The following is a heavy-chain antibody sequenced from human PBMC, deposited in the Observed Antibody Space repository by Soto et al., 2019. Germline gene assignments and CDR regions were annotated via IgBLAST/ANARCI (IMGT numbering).Heavy chain of an antibody. CDR2: IYPGDSDT. D-gene: IGHD1-7*01. CDR1: GYSFTSYW. V-gene: IGHV5-51*01. J-gene: IGHJ5*02. Sequence: GESLKISCKGSGYSFTSYWIGWVRQMPGKGLEWMGIIYPGDSDTRYSPSFQGQVTISADKSIGTAYLQWSSLKASDTAMYYFARHAVGFYNWNYVRSSWFDPWGQGTLVTVSS. CDR3: ARHAVGFYNWNYVRSSWFDP.